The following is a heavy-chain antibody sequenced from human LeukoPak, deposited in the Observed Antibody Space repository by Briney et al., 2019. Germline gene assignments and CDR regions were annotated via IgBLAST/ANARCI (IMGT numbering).Heavy chain of an antibody. CDR3: AKDGYSSSWSPIDY. CDR1: GFTVSSNY. J-gene: IGHJ4*02. V-gene: IGHV3-66*02. CDR2: IYSDGST. D-gene: IGHD6-13*01. Sequence: PGGSLRLSCAVSGFTVSSNYMSWVRQAPGKALEWVSLIYSDGSTYYADSVKGRFTISRDNSKNTLYLQMNSLRAEDTAVYYCAKDGYSSSWSPIDYWGQGTLVTVSS.